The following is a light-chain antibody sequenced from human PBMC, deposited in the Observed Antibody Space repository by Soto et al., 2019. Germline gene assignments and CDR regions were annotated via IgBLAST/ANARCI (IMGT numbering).Light chain of an antibody. CDR3: YSFAGFNTQ. CDR2: EVN. V-gene: IGLV2-23*02. Sequence: QSALTQPASVSGSPGQSIAISCTGNSSGIGTFNLVSWYQQHPGKAPKLIIYEVNKRPSGISSRFSGSKSGNTASLTISGLQAEDDADYYCYSFAGFNTQFGGGTKVTVL. CDR1: SSGIGTFNL. J-gene: IGLJ2*01.